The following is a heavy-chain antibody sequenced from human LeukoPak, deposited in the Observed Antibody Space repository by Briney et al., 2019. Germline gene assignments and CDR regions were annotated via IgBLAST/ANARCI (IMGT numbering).Heavy chain of an antibody. CDR2: INPNSGNT. CDR1: GYTLIGYY. V-gene: IGHV1-2*02. D-gene: IGHD1-1*01. CDR3: ARENKSGTTPRGRFDP. J-gene: IGHJ5*02. Sequence: GASVKVSCKASGYTLIGYYMQWVRQAPGQGLEWMGWINPNSGNTKYAQKFQGRVTMTRDTSISTVYMELSRLKSDDTAVYYCARENKSGTTPRGRFDPWGQGTLVTVSS.